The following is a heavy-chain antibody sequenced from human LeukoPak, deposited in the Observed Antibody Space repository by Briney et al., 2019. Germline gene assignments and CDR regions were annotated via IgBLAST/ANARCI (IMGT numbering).Heavy chain of an antibody. CDR1: GFTFSSYA. J-gene: IGHJ4*02. CDR3: AKDKTQDIVVVPAAIIFDY. V-gene: IGHV3-23*01. CDR2: ISGSGGST. Sequence: GGSLRLSCAASGFTFSSYAMSWVRQAPGKGLEWVSAISGSGGSTYCADSVKGRFTISRDNSKNTLYLQMNSLRAEDTAVYYCAKDKTQDIVVVPAAIIFDYWGQGTLVTVSS. D-gene: IGHD2-2*01.